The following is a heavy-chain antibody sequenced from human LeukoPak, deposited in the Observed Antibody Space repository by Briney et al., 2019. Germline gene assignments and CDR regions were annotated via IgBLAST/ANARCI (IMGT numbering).Heavy chain of an antibody. J-gene: IGHJ4*02. CDR2: IYNTGST. Sequence: SETLSLTCTVSGGSISSYYWSWIRQPPGKGLEWNGFIYNTGSTKDNPSVKSRVTISIDTSKSQLSLKLSSVTAADTAVYYCARLGKDGYSYGYVDSWGQGTLVTVSS. CDR1: GGSISSYY. V-gene: IGHV4-59*01. D-gene: IGHD5-18*01. CDR3: ARLGKDGYSYGYVDS.